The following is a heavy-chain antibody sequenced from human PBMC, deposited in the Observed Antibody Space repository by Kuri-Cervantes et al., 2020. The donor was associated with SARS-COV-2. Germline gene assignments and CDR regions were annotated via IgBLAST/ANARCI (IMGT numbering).Heavy chain of an antibody. CDR2: ISDSGYYT. D-gene: IGHD6-19*01. V-gene: IGHV3-11*05. J-gene: IGHJ4*02. CDR1: GFTFSDYY. Sequence: GGSLRLSCAASGFTFSDYYMSWIRLAPGKGLEWVSSISDSGYYTKYADSVKGRFTISRDNSKNTLYLQMNSLRAEDTAVYYCAKENSYSSGWDYFDYWGQGTLVTVSS. CDR3: AKENSYSSGWDYFDY.